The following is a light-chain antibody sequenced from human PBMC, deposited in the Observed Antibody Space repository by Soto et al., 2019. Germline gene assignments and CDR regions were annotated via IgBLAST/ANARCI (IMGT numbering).Light chain of an antibody. CDR3: SSYTSSSTLV. V-gene: IGLV2-14*01. Sequence: QSVLTQPASVSGSPGQSITISCTGTSSDFGGYNYVSWYQQHPGKAPKLMIYDVSNRPSGVSNRFSGSKSGNTASLTISGLQAEDEADYYCSSYTSSSTLVFGGGTKLTVL. CDR1: SSDFGGYNY. J-gene: IGLJ2*01. CDR2: DVS.